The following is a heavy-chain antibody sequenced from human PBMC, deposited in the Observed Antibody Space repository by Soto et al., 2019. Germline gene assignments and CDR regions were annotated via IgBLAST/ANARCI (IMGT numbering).Heavy chain of an antibody. J-gene: IGHJ4*02. CDR1: GLTFSSYS. V-gene: IGHV3-21*01. CDR2: ISSSSSYI. CDR3: ARDRSGYYYDYFDY. Sequence: EVKLVESGGGLVKPGGSLRLSCAASGLTFSSYSMNWVRQAPGKGLEWVSSISSSSSYIYYADSVKGRFTISRDNAKNSLYLQMNSLRAEDTAVYYCARDRSGYYYDYFDYWGQGTLVTVSS. D-gene: IGHD3-22*01.